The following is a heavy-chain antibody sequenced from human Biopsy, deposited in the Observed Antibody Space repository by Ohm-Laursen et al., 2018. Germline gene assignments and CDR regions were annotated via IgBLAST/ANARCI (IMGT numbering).Heavy chain of an antibody. CDR2: ISGYNGNT. V-gene: IGHV1-18*01. J-gene: IGHJ4*02. CDR1: GYNFNSYG. D-gene: IGHD3-3*01. Sequence: GASVKVSCKASGYNFNSYGISLVRQAPGQGLEWMGRISGYNGNTLYAQKFQHRVTMTTDTSTSTAYMELRSLTSDDTAVYYCARISITRLLDYWGQGTLATVSS. CDR3: ARISITRLLDY.